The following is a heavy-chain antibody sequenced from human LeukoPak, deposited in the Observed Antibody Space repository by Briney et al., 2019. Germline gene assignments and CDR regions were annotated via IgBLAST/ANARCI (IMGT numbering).Heavy chain of an antibody. J-gene: IGHJ6*03. CDR3: ARQCCGSYYPMDV. D-gene: IGHD1-26*01. CDR2: IWPADSDT. CDR1: GYTFTNYW. Sequence: GESLKISCKGSGYTFTNYWIGWVRQMPGKGLEWMGIIWPADSDTRYSPSFQGQVTISADKSISTAYLQWSSLKASDTAIYYCARQCCGSYYPMDVWGKGTTVTVSS. V-gene: IGHV5-51*01.